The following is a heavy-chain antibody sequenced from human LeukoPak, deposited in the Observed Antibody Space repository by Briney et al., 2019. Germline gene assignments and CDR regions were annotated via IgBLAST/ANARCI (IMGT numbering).Heavy chain of an antibody. V-gene: IGHV1-2*04. CDR3: ARYGFGELSSYGMDV. J-gene: IGHJ6*04. CDR1: GYTFTRYY. D-gene: IGHD3-10*01. Sequence: ASVKVSCKASGYTFTRYYMHWVRQAPGQGLEWMGWINPNSGGTNYAQKFQGWVTMTRDTSISTAYMELSRLRSDDTAVYYCARYGFGELSSYGMDVWGKGTTVTVSS. CDR2: INPNSGGT.